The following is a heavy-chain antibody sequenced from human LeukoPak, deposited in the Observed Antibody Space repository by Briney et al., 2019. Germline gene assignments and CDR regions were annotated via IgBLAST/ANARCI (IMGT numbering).Heavy chain of an antibody. Sequence: PGGSLRLSCAASGVTVSSNYISWVRQAPGKGLEWVSVIYSDGRTYYTDSVKGRFTISRDNSKNTLYLQMNSLRAEDTAVYYCARSRAGSGSYSMGGYFDYWGQGTLVTVPS. D-gene: IGHD3-10*01. J-gene: IGHJ4*02. CDR2: IYSDGRT. V-gene: IGHV3-53*01. CDR1: GVTVSSNY. CDR3: ARSRAGSGSYSMGGYFDY.